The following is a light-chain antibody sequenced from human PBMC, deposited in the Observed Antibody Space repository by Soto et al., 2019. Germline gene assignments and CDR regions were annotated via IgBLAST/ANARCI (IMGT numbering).Light chain of an antibody. Sequence: SALTQPASVSGSPGQSITISFTGTSSDVGRYNYVSWYQQHPGKAPKLMIHDVSNRLSGVSDRFSGSKSGNTASLTISGLQAEDEADYYCSSYTSSSTLYAFGTGTKVTVL. J-gene: IGLJ1*01. CDR3: SSYTSSSTLYA. CDR1: SSDVGRYNY. V-gene: IGLV2-14*01. CDR2: DVS.